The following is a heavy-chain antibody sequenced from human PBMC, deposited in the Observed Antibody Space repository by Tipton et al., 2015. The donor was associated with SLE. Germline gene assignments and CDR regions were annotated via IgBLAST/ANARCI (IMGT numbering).Heavy chain of an antibody. CDR2: INPNSGGT. Sequence: QSGPEVKKPGASVKVSCKASGYTFTGYYMHWVRQAPGQGLEWMGRINPNSGGTNYAQKFQGRVTMTRDTSISTAYMELSSLRSEDTAVYYCARGLVTPGAFDIWGQGTMVTVSS. J-gene: IGHJ3*02. CDR1: GYTFTGYY. CDR3: ARGLVTPGAFDI. V-gene: IGHV1-2*06. D-gene: IGHD4-23*01.